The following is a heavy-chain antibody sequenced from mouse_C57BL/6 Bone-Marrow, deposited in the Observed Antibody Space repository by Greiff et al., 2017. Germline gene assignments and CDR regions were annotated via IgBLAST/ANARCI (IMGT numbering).Heavy chain of an antibody. D-gene: IGHD1-1*01. V-gene: IGHV1-81*01. CDR3: ARDISTVARFAY. J-gene: IGHJ3*01. CDR1: GYTFTSYG. Sequence: VQRVESGAELARPGASVKLSCKASGYTFTSYGISWVKQRTGQGLEWIGEIYPRSGNTYYNEKFKGKATLTADKSSSTAYMVLRSLTSEDSAVYFCARDISTVARFAYWGQGTLVTVSA. CDR2: IYPRSGNT.